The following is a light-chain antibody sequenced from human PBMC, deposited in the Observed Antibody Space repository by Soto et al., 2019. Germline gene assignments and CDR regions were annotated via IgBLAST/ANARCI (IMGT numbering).Light chain of an antibody. CDR1: SSDVGGNKY. V-gene: IGLV2-23*02. J-gene: IGLJ3*02. CDR3: CSYAGTTTWV. Sequence: QSALTQPASVSGSPGQSITISCTGTSSDVGGNKYVSWYQQRPGKAPKLMIFEVTKRPSGVSSRFSASKSGNTASLTISGVQAEDEADYYCCSYAGTTTWVFGGGTKVTVL. CDR2: EVT.